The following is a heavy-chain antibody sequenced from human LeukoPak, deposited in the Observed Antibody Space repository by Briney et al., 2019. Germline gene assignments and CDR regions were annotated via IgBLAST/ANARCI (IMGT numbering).Heavy chain of an antibody. J-gene: IGHJ4*02. CDR3: ARDGNRDGFNLYDY. Sequence: PGGSLRLSCAASGFTVSSNYMSWVRQAPGKGLEWVSVIYSGGSTYYADSVKGRFTISRDNSKNTLYLQMNSLRAEDTAVYYCARDGNRDGFNLYDYWGQGTLGTVSS. V-gene: IGHV3-53*01. CDR2: IYSGGST. CDR1: GFTVSSNY. D-gene: IGHD5-24*01.